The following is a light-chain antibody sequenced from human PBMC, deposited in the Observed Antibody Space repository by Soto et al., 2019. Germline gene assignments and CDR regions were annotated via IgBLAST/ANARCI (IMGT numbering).Light chain of an antibody. CDR2: DAS. V-gene: IGKV1-5*01. J-gene: IGKJ1*01. CDR3: QQYNSYSTT. Sequence: DIQMTQSPSTLSASAGDRDTITCRASQTITRWFAWYQQKPGKAPKVLIYDASSLESGVPSRFSGSGSGTEFTLTISSLQPEDSATYYCQQYNSYSTTFGQGTKVEIK. CDR1: QTITRW.